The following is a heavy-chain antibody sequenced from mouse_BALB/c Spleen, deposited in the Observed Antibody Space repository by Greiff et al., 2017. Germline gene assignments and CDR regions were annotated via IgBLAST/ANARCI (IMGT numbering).Heavy chain of an antibody. V-gene: IGHV5-6-5*01. CDR2: ISSGGST. CDR3: ARGWLPSYYYAMDD. Sequence: EVKLVESGGGLVKPGGSLKLSCAASGFTFSSYAMSWVRQTPEKRLEWVASISSGGSTYYPDSVKGRFTISRDNARNILYLQMSSLRSEDTAMYYCARGWLPSYYYAMDDWGQGTSVTVSS. J-gene: IGHJ4*01. CDR1: GFTFSSYA. D-gene: IGHD2-2*01.